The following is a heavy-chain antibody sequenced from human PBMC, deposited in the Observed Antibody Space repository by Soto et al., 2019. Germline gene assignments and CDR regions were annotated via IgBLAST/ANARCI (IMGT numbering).Heavy chain of an antibody. CDR1: GYTFTSYY. D-gene: IGHD3-10*01. Sequence: GASVKVSCKASGYTFTSYYMHWVRQAPGQGLEWMGIINPSGGSTSYAQKFQGRVTMTRDTSTSTVYMELSSLRSEDTAVYYCARALGSIWFGELPSPGPTDYWGQGTLVTVSS. CDR2: INPSGGST. V-gene: IGHV1-46*03. CDR3: ARALGSIWFGELPSPGPTDY. J-gene: IGHJ4*02.